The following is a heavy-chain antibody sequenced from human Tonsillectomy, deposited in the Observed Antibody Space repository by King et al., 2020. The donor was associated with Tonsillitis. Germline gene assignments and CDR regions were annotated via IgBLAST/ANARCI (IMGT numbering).Heavy chain of an antibody. CDR3: ARGGYSYVNYYYYYYMDV. Sequence: QVQLQESGPGLVKPSETLSLTCTVSGGSISSYYWSWIRQPPGKGLEWIGYIYYSGSTNYNPSLKSRVTISVDTSKNQFSLKLSSVTAADTAVYYCARGGYSYVNYYYYYYMDVWGKGTTVTVSS. J-gene: IGHJ6*03. D-gene: IGHD5-18*01. V-gene: IGHV4-59*01. CDR1: GGSISSYY. CDR2: IYYSGST.